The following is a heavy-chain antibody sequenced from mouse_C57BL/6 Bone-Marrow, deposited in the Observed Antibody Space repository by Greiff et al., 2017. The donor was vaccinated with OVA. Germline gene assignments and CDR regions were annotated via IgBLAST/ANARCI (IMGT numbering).Heavy chain of an antibody. Sequence: QVQLKESGAELARPGASVKLSCKASGYTFTSYGISWVKQRTGQGLEWIGEIYPRSGNTYYNEKFKGKATLTADKSSSTAYMELRSLTSEDSAVYFCARQPSANCDWYFDVWGTGTTVTVSS. CDR1: GYTFTSYG. V-gene: IGHV1-81*01. D-gene: IGHD4-1*01. J-gene: IGHJ1*03. CDR3: ARQPSANCDWYFDV. CDR2: IYPRSGNT.